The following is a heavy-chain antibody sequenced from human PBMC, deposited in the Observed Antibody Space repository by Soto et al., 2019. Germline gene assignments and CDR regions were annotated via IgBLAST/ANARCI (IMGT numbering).Heavy chain of an antibody. CDR1: GFTFGDYA. Sequence: LRLSCTASGFTFGDYAMSWFRQAPGKGLEWVGFIRSKAYGGTTEYAASVKGRFTISRDDSKSIAYLQMNSLKTEDTAVYYCTRVLGSWAYYFDYWGQGTLVTVSS. J-gene: IGHJ4*02. D-gene: IGHD6-13*01. CDR3: TRVLGSWAYYFDY. V-gene: IGHV3-49*03. CDR2: IRSKAYGGTT.